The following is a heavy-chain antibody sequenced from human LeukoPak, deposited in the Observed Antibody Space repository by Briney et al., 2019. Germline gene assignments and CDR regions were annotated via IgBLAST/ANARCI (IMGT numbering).Heavy chain of an antibody. CDR3: AREDGYCSGGSCLNWFDP. CDR1: GGSFSGYY. CDR2: IYYSGST. Sequence: SETLSLTCAVYGGSFSGYYWSWIRQPPGKGLEWIGYIYYSGSTYYNPSLKSRVTISVDTSKNQFSLKLSSVTAADTAVYYCAREDGYCSGGSCLNWFDPWGQGTLVTVSS. J-gene: IGHJ5*02. V-gene: IGHV4-34*09. D-gene: IGHD2-15*01.